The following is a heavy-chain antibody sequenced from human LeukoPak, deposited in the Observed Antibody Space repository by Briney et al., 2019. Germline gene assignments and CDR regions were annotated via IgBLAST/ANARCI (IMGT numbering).Heavy chain of an antibody. D-gene: IGHD1-26*01. J-gene: IGHJ4*02. V-gene: IGHV3-9*01. CDR2: ISWNSGSI. Sequence: GRSLRVSCAASGFTFDDYAMHWVRQAPGKGLEWVSGISWNSGSIGYADSVKGRFTISRDNAKNSLYLQMNSLRAEDTALYYCAKDNSGSYILDYWGQGTLVTVSS. CDR3: AKDNSGSYILDY. CDR1: GFTFDDYA.